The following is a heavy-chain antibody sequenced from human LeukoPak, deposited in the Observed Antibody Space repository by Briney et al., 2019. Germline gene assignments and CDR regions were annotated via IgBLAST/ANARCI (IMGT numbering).Heavy chain of an antibody. V-gene: IGHV1-69*05. CDR3: ARIGYYYGSGSYYSP. Sequence: SVKVPCKASGGTFSSYAISWVRQAPGQGLEWMGRIIPIFGTANYAQKFQGRVTITTDESTSTAYMELSSLRSEDTAVYYCARIGYYYGSGSYYSPWGQGTLVTVSS. J-gene: IGHJ5*02. D-gene: IGHD3-10*01. CDR1: GGTFSSYA. CDR2: IIPIFGTA.